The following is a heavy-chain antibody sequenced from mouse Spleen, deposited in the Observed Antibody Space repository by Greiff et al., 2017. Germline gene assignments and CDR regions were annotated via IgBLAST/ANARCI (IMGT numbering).Heavy chain of an antibody. J-gene: IGHJ4*01. CDR2: ISDGGSYT. CDR3: AREADYDYDAMDY. V-gene: IGHV5-4*01. CDR1: GFTFSSYA. D-gene: IGHD1-1*02. Sequence: EVQGVESGGGLVKPGGSLKLSCAASGFTFSSYAMSWVRQTPEKRLEWVATISDGGSYTYYPDNVKGRFTISRDNAKNNLYLQMSHLKSEDTAMYYCAREADYDYDAMDYWGQGTSVTVSS.